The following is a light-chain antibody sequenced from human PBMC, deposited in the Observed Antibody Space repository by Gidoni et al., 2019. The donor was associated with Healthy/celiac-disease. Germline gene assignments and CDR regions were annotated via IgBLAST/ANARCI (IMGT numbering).Light chain of an antibody. CDR3: QHYRNWPPT. CDR1: QSVNID. V-gene: IGKV3-15*01. CDR2: GAS. J-gene: IGKJ4*01. Sequence: EIVMTQFPATLSVSPGERATLSCRASQSVNIDLVWYQQKPGQSPRVLMYGASTRSIGIPARFSGSGSGTEFTLTINSLQSEDFAVYYWQHYRNWPPTFGGGTKVEIK.